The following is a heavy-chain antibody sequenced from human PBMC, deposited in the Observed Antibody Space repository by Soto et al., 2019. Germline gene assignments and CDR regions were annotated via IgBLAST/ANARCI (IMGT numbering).Heavy chain of an antibody. Sequence: PSETLSLTCTVSGGSVRGSYCSWIRQTPGKVLEWIGFIHYTGTTNYNISLKSRVTMSVDLAKNQFSLRLRSVTAADTAVYFCAKYRRTDAEGYSFDFWGQGALVTVSS. D-gene: IGHD2-15*01. CDR1: GGSVRGSY. V-gene: IGHV4-59*02. CDR2: IHYTGTT. J-gene: IGHJ4*02. CDR3: AKYRRTDAEGYSFDF.